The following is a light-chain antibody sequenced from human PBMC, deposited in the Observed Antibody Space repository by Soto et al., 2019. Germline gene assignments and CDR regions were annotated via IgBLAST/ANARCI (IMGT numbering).Light chain of an antibody. V-gene: IGLV2-14*02. CDR1: SSDVGSYNL. CDR3: SSYTGTSPPLV. CDR2: EVS. J-gene: IGLJ3*02. Sequence: QSVLTQPASVSGSPGQSITISCTGTSSDVGSYNLVSWYQQHPGKAPKLMISEVSNRPSGVSNRCSGSKSGNTASLTISGLQAEDDADYYCSSYTGTSPPLVFGGGTKVTVL.